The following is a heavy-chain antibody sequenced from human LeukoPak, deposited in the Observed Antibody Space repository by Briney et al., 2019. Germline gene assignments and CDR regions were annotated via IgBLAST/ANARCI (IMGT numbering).Heavy chain of an antibody. Sequence: GGSLRLSCAASGFTFSSYAMSWVRQTPGKGLEWVSAISGSGGRTYYADSVKGRFTISRDNSKNTLYLQMNSLRAEDTAVYYCAKEALDYYDCSGYYYNWGQGTLVTVSS. J-gene: IGHJ4*02. CDR3: AKEALDYYDCSGYYYN. D-gene: IGHD3-22*01. CDR1: GFTFSSYA. V-gene: IGHV3-23*01. CDR2: ISGSGGRT.